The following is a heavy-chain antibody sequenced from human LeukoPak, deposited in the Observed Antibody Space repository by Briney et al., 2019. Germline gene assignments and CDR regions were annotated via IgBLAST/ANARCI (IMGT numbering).Heavy chain of an antibody. CDR1: GFTFRNYV. CDR3: AKAPALLRALDY. J-gene: IGHJ4*02. Sequence: GGSLRLSCAASGFTFRNYVIHWVRQAPGKGLEWVAVTSSDLNVKLYADSVKGRFTISRDNSRSTLYLQMNSLRPEDTAIYYCAKAPALLRALDYWGQGTLVTVSS. CDR2: TSSDLNVK. V-gene: IGHV3-30*18.